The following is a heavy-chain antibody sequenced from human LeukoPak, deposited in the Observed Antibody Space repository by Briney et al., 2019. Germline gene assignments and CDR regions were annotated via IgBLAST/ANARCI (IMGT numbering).Heavy chain of an antibody. V-gene: IGHV4-59*01. CDR3: ARGWNYGDY. Sequence: PSETLSLTCTVPGGAISSYYWGWIRQPPGKGLEWIGYVSYTGDASQNPSLRGRVTMPVDTSNNQVSLELSSVTAADTAVYYCARGWNYGDYWGQGTLVTVSS. D-gene: IGHD3-3*01. CDR2: VSYTGDA. J-gene: IGHJ4*02. CDR1: GGAISSYY.